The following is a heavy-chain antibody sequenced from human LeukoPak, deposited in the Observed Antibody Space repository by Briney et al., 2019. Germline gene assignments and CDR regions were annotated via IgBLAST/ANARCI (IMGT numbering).Heavy chain of an antibody. CDR2: INPSGGST. Sequence: ASVKVSCKESGYTFTSYYMHWVRQAPGQGLEWMGIINPSGGSTSYAQNFQDRLTITTDESTATVYMELSNLRSEDTAVYYCARDYNFDSSAHDDALDIWGQGTMVTVSS. V-gene: IGHV1-46*01. CDR1: GYTFTSYY. CDR3: ARDYNFDSSAHDDALDI. J-gene: IGHJ3*02. D-gene: IGHD3-22*01.